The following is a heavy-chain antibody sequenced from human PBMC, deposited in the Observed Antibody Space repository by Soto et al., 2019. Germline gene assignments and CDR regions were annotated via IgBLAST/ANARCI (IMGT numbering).Heavy chain of an antibody. V-gene: IGHV3-23*01. CDR1: GFTFSFYA. CDR2: LGVSGGSA. J-gene: IGHJ4*02. CDR3: VKDLGGSHSRFDY. D-gene: IGHD3-16*01. Sequence: EVQLLESGGGWVQPGGSRRLSCEASGFTFSFYAFGWVRQAPGKGLEWVSSLGVSGGSAFYIDSVKGRFAVSRDDSKNTLYLQMNSLRAEDTAIYYCVKDLGGSHSRFDYWGQGTLVTVSS.